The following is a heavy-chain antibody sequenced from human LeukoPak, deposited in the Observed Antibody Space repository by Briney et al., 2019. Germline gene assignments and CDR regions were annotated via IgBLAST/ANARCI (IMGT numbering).Heavy chain of an antibody. D-gene: IGHD3-10*01. Sequence: GGSLRLSCAASGFTVSDNYMSWVRQAPGKGLEWVSVIYSGSNTYYADSVKGRFTISRDNSKNTLYLQMNSLRAEDTAVYYCARETGILELIYWGQGTLVTVSS. CDR2: IYSGSNT. CDR1: GFTVSDNY. CDR3: ARETGILELIY. V-gene: IGHV3-66*01. J-gene: IGHJ4*02.